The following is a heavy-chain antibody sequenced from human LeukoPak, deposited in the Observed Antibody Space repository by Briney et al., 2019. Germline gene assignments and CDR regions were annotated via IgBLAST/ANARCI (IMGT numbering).Heavy chain of an antibody. CDR3: AREIGPIQLHLWGSAFDY. V-gene: IGHV1-2*02. Sequence: ASVKVSCKASGYSFTGYYMHWVRQAPGQGLEWMGWINPNSGDTNFAQKFQGRVTMTKDTSTSTVYMEVSRLRSEDTAVYYCAREIGPIQLHLWGSAFDYWGQGTLVTVSS. CDR1: GYSFTGYY. J-gene: IGHJ4*02. CDR2: INPNSGDT. D-gene: IGHD5-18*01.